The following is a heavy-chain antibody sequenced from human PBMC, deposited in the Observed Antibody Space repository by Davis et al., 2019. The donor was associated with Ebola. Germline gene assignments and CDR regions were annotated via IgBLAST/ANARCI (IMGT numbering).Heavy chain of an antibody. D-gene: IGHD2-2*02. V-gene: IGHV3-48*02. CDR1: GFIFSNYH. Sequence: GESLKISCAASGFIFSNYHMSWVRQAPGKGLEWLSYIGSGSVSIYYADSVKGRFTISRDNARNSLSLQMNGLRDDDTAVYYCAREGCTSTSCYMDYWGQGTLVTVSS. J-gene: IGHJ4*02. CDR3: AREGCTSTSCYMDY. CDR2: IGSGSVSI.